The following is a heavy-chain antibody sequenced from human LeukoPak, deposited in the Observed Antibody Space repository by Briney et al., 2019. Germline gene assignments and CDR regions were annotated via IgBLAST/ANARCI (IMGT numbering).Heavy chain of an antibody. CDR2: IWYDGSNK. CDR1: GFTLSNYG. J-gene: IGHJ6*02. D-gene: IGHD4-17*01. V-gene: IGHV3-33*01. Sequence: GRSLRPSCAASGFTLSNYGMHWVRQAPGKGLEWVAVIWYDGSNKFYVDSVKGRFTISKDNSKNTLFLQMNSLRVEDTAVYYCARDPGYGDYVVNLYAYGMDVWGQGTTVTVSS. CDR3: ARDPGYGDYVVNLYAYGMDV.